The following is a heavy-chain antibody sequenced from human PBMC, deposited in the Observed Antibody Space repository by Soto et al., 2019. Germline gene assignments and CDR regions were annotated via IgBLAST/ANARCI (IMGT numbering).Heavy chain of an antibody. D-gene: IGHD6-6*01. CDR2: TYYRSKWYN. Sequence: PSLAFSLTCAISWDSFSSNSAACNCIRQSPSRGLEWLGNTYYRSKWYNDYAVSVNRRITINADTAKNQFSLQLSSVTPEDSAVYYCARNIRSRPFDFWGQGTLVTVSS. V-gene: IGHV6-1*01. J-gene: IGHJ4*02. CDR3: ARNIRSRPFDF. CDR1: WDSFSSNSAA.